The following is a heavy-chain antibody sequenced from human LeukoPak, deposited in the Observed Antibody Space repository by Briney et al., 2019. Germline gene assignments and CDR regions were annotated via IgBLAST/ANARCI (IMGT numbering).Heavy chain of an antibody. V-gene: IGHV4-34*01. CDR3: ARRVRSADFRLDY. D-gene: IGHD2-21*02. Sequence: GSLRLSCAASGFTFSSYAMSWVRQTPGKGLEWIGEINHSGSSSYNPSLKSRVTISIDSSKSQFSLNVSSVTAADTAVYYCARRVRSADFRLDYWGQGTLVTVSS. CDR2: INHSGSS. J-gene: IGHJ4*02. CDR1: GFTFSSYA.